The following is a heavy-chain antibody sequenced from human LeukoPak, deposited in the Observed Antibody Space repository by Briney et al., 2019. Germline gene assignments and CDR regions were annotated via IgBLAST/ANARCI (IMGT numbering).Heavy chain of an antibody. Sequence: PGGSLRLSCAASGFTFSSYWMHWVRQAPGKGLVWVSRINSDGSSTSYADSVKGRFTISRDNAKNSLYLQMNSLRAEDMALYYCAKGSSSWYSLDYYMDVWGKGTTVTVSS. J-gene: IGHJ6*03. CDR3: AKGSSSWYSLDYYMDV. V-gene: IGHV3-74*01. D-gene: IGHD6-13*01. CDR2: INSDGSST. CDR1: GFTFSSYW.